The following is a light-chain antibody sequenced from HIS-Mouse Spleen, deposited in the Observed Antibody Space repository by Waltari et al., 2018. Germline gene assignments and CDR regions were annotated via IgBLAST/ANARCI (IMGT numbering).Light chain of an antibody. CDR1: RGISSW. CDR3: QQANSFPSFTLFT. V-gene: IGKV1-12*02. CDR2: AAS. J-gene: IGKJ3*01. Sequence: DIQMTQSPSSVSASVGDRVTITCRASRGISSWLAWYQQKPGKAPKLLIYAASSLQSWVPSRFSGSGSGTDFTLTISSLQPEDFATYYCQQANSFPSFTLFTFGPGTKVDIK.